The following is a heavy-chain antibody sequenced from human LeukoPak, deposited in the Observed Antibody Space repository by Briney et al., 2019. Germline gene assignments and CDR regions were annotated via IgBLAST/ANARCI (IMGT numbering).Heavy chain of an antibody. CDR1: GFTFSDFV. D-gene: IGHD5-12*01. V-gene: IGHV3-23*01. J-gene: IGHJ4*02. CDR2: ISGNGGSP. Sequence: GGSLRLSCSASGFTFSDFVMTWVRQAPGKGLEWVSGISGNGGSPFYADSVKGRFTISRNNSQNTLYLQMSSLRGEDTAVYYCAKSPNIVATSGFDSWGQGTLVTVSS. CDR3: AKSPNIVATSGFDS.